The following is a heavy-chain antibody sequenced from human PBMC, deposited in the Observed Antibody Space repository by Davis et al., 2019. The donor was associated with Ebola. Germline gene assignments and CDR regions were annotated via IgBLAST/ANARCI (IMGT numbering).Heavy chain of an antibody. CDR2: ISAYNGNT. CDR1: GYTFTSYG. J-gene: IGHJ6*02. D-gene: IGHD2-8*01. V-gene: IGHV1-18*01. CDR3: ARVMGHYYYYGMDV. Sequence: ASVKVSCKASGYTFTSYGISWVRQAPGQRLEWMGWISAYNGNTNYAQKLQGRVTMATDTSTSTAYMELRSLRSDDTAVYYCARVMGHYYYYGMDVWGQGTTVTVSS.